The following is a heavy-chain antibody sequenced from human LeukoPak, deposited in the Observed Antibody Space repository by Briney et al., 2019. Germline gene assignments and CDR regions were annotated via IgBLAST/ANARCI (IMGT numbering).Heavy chain of an antibody. CDR1: GFISNSYW. D-gene: IGHD1-26*01. CDR2: IKQDGSEK. V-gene: IGHV3-7*01. Sequence: GGSPRLSRAASGFISNSYWMSWVRQAPGKGLEWVANIKQDGSEKNYVDSVKGRFTISRDNAKNSLYLQMNTLRAEDTAVYYCARMYSGSYHFEYWGQGTLVTVSS. J-gene: IGHJ4*02. CDR3: ARMYSGSYHFEY.